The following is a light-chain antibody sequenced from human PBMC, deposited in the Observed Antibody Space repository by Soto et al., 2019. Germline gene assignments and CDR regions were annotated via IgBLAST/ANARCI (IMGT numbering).Light chain of an antibody. Sequence: QSVLTQPPSASGSPGQSVTISCTGTSSDVGAYKYVSWYQQYPGKAPKLMIYEVSKRPSGVPDRFSGSKSGNTASLTVSGLQAEDEADDYCTSYAGSNIWVFGGGTQLTVL. V-gene: IGLV2-8*01. J-gene: IGLJ3*02. CDR1: SSDVGAYKY. CDR3: TSYAGSNIWV. CDR2: EVS.